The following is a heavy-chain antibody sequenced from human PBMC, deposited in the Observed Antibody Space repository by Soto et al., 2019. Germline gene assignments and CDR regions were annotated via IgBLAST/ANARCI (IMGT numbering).Heavy chain of an antibody. CDR3: AKLPTPNDYYGSGSYYNYDAFDI. V-gene: IGHV3-30*18. D-gene: IGHD3-10*01. J-gene: IGHJ3*02. Sequence: GGSLRLSCAASGFTFSSYGMHWVRQAPGKGLEWVAVISYDGSNKYYADSVKGRFTISRDNSKNTLYLQMNSLRAEDTAVYYCAKLPTPNDYYGSGSYYNYDAFDIWGQGTMVTVSS. CDR1: GFTFSSYG. CDR2: ISYDGSNK.